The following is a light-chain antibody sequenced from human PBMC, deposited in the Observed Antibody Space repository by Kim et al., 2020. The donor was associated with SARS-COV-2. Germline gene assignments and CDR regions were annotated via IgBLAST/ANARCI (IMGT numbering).Light chain of an antibody. CDR3: ATWDSSLSVGV. V-gene: IGLV1-51*01. CDR1: RSNIGNNP. CDR2: DND. J-gene: IGLJ3*02. Sequence: QSVLTQPPSVSAAPGHKVTISCSGGRSNIGNNPVSWYQQFPGTAPRLITYDNDKRPSGIPDRFSSSKSGTSATLGITGLRTGDEADYYCATWDSSLSVGVFGGGTKVTVL.